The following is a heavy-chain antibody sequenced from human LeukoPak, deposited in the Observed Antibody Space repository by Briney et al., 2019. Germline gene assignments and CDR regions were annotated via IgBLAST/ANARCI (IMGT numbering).Heavy chain of an antibody. Sequence: GESLRLSCAASGFTFSSYDMHWVRQAPGKGLEWGAVIWYDGSNKYYADSVKGRITISRDNNKNTLYLQMNSVTAEDTAVYYCASLDTAMVNFEYWGPGTLVTVSS. CDR1: GFTFSSYD. D-gene: IGHD5-18*01. V-gene: IGHV3-33*01. CDR2: IWYDGSNK. CDR3: ASLDTAMVNFEY. J-gene: IGHJ4*02.